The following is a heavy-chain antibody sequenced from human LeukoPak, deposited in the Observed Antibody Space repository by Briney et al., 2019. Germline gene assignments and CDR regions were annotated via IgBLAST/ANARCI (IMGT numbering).Heavy chain of an antibody. V-gene: IGHV3-23*01. CDR3: ASGPYSSSYFAS. D-gene: IGHD6-13*01. J-gene: IGHJ4*02. CDR2: ISGDSDHT. Sequence: GGSLRLSCAAAGFTFKDYGINWVRQTPGKGLEWVADISGDSDHTFYADSVKGRFTISRDNSKDTLHLQMNILRPEDTTLYYCASGPYSSSYFASGGQGTMVTLSS. CDR1: GFTFKDYG.